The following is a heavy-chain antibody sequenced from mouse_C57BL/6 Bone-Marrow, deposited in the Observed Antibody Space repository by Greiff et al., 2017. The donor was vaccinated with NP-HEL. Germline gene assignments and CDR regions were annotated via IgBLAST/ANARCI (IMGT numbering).Heavy chain of an antibody. J-gene: IGHJ3*01. D-gene: IGHD3-1*01. V-gene: IGHV7-3*01. CDR3: ARSRGPWFAY. CDR2: IRNKANGYTT. CDR1: GFTFTDYY. Sequence: EVKVVESGGGLVQPGGSLSLSCAASGFTFTDYYMSWVRQPPGKALEWLGFIRNKANGYTTEYSASVKGRFTISRDNSQSILYLQMNALRAEDSATYYCARSRGPWFAYWGQGTLVTVSA.